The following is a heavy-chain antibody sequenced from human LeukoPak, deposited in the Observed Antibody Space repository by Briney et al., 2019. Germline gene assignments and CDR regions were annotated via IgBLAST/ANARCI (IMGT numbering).Heavy chain of an antibody. D-gene: IGHD1-14*01. CDR1: GFTVSSNY. CDR2: IYSGGST. CDR3: ARVVMGPGYYYYMDV. Sequence: GGSLRLSCAASGFTVSSNYMSWVRQAPGKGLERVSVIYSGGSTYYADSVKGRFTISRDNSKNTLYLQMNSLRAEDTAVYYCARVVMGPGYYYYMDVWGKGTTVTVSS. V-gene: IGHV3-66*02. J-gene: IGHJ6*03.